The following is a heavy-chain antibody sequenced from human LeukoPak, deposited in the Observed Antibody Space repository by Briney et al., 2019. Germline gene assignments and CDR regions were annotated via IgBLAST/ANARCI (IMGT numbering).Heavy chain of an antibody. CDR1: SGSISSYY. Sequence: PSETLSLTCTVSSGSISSYYWSWIRQPPGKGLEWIGYIYYSGSTNYNPSLKSRVTISVDTSKNQFPLKLSSVTAADTAVYYCARANNWFDPWGQGTLVTVSS. CDR2: IYYSGST. CDR3: ARANNWFDP. V-gene: IGHV4-59*01. J-gene: IGHJ5*02.